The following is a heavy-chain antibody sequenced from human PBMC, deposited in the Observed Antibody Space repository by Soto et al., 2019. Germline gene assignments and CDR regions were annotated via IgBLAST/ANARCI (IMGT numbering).Heavy chain of an antibody. V-gene: IGHV1-18*01. Sequence: ASVKVSCKASGYTFTSYGISWVRQAPGQGLEWMGWISAYNGNTNYAQKLQGRVTMTTDTSTSTAYMELRSLRSDDTAVYYCARTLGYCTNGVCSHWNGALDYWGQGTLVTVSS. J-gene: IGHJ4*02. CDR3: ARTLGYCTNGVCSHWNGALDY. CDR2: ISAYNGNT. D-gene: IGHD2-8*01. CDR1: GYTFTSYG.